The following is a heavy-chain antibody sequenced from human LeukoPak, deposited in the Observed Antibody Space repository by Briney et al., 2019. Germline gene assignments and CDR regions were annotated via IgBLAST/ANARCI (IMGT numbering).Heavy chain of an antibody. Sequence: PGGSLRLSCVASGLTFSSYGIHWVRQAPGKGLEWVAVISYDGSNKYYADSVKGRFTISRDNSKNTLYLQMNSLRAEDTAVYYCARDLSGHFDYWGQGTLVTVSS. J-gene: IGHJ4*02. CDR2: ISYDGSNK. D-gene: IGHD2/OR15-2a*01. CDR1: GLTFSSYG. CDR3: ARDLSGHFDY. V-gene: IGHV3-30*03.